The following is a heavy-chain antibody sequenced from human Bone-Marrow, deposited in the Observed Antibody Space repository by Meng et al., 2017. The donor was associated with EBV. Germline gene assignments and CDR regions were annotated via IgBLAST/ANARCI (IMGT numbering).Heavy chain of an antibody. Sequence: VQVVQSGDEMKSPGAVVKVSCKASGYAFTSYILHWVRQAPGQRPEWMGWINVRVAYTKYSQKFQGRVTISSDTSATTGFMELSSLRSEDTAVYYCVRGPPVGVPGPGDYWGQGTLVTVSS. CDR2: INVRVAYT. J-gene: IGHJ4*02. V-gene: IGHV1-3*01. CDR1: GYAFTSYI. D-gene: IGHD2-21*01. CDR3: VRGPPVGVPGPGDY.